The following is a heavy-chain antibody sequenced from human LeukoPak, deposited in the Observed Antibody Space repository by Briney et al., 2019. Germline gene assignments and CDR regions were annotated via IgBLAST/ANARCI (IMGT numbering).Heavy chain of an antibody. CDR2: INPNSGGT. CDR1: GYTFTGYY. J-gene: IGHJ4*02. V-gene: IGHV1-2*02. CDR3: ARDSGLGVHFDY. Sequence: GASVKVSCKASGYTFTGYYMHWVRQAPGQGLEWMGWINPNSGGTNYAQKFQGRVTMTRDTSISTAYMELSRLRSDDTAVFYCARDSGLGVHFDYWGQGTLVTVSS. D-gene: IGHD3-10*01.